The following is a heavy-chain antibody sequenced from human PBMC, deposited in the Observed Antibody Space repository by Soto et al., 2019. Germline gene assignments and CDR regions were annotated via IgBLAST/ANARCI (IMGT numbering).Heavy chain of an antibody. Sequence: QLHLQESGPGLVKPSETLSLTCTVSGDSFSTSNYYWGWIRQPPGKGLEWIGSIFYGGGTGVTYYNPPLKSRVIISVDTSKNQFSLKLRSITAADTAFYFCARRGGGDSLFDSWGQGKLVTVSS. V-gene: IGHV4-39*01. CDR2: IFYGGGTGVT. CDR1: GDSFSTSNYY. D-gene: IGHD4-17*01. J-gene: IGHJ4*02. CDR3: ARRGGGDSLFDS.